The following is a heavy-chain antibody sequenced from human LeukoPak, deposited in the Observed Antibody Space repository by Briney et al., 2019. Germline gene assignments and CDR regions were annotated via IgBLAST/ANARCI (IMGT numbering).Heavy chain of an antibody. V-gene: IGHV3-21*01. D-gene: IGHD2-2*01. Sequence: GGSLRLSCAASGFTFSSYRMIWDSQAPGKGLEWVSSISSSSSYIYYADSVKGRFTISRDNAKNSMYLQMNSLRAEDTAVYYCARGPGGYCSSPSCYGLGSSSSLNDYWGQGTLVTVSS. J-gene: IGHJ4*02. CDR3: ARGPGGYCSSPSCYGLGSSSSLNDY. CDR1: GFTFSSYR. CDR2: ISSSSSYI.